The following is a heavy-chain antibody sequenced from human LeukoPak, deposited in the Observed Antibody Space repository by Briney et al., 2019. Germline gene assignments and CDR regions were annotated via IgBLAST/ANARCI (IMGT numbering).Heavy chain of an antibody. J-gene: IGHJ5*02. V-gene: IGHV1-18*01. CDR3: ARDGGGGCRWFVP. Sequence: QGRVTMTKDTSTSTAYMELRSLRSDDTAVYYCARDGGGGCRWFVPWGQGTLVTVSS. D-gene: IGHD6-19*01.